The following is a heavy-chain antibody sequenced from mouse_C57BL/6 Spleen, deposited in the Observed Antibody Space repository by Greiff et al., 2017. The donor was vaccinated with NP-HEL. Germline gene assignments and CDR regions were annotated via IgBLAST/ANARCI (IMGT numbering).Heavy chain of an antibody. CDR3: ARDDYEAY. D-gene: IGHD2-4*01. CDR1: GYTFTSYG. Sequence: QVTLKESGAELARPGASVKLSCKASGYTFTSYGISWVKQRTGQGLEWIGEIYPRSGNTYYNEKFKGKATLTADKSSSTAYMELRSLTSEDSAVYFCARDDYEAYWGQGTLVTVSA. V-gene: IGHV1-81*01. J-gene: IGHJ3*01. CDR2: IYPRSGNT.